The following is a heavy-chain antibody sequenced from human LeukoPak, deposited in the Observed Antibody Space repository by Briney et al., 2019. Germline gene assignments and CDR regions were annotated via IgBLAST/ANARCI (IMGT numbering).Heavy chain of an antibody. CDR3: SRHLYSSAWYEEN. D-gene: IGHD6-19*01. V-gene: IGHV3-73*01. CDR1: GFTFSGSA. Sequence: GGSLRLSCAASGFTFSGSAVHWVRQASGKGREWVGHIRSKADSHATAYAASVQGRFTISRDDSNNTAYLHMNSLKIEDAAVYFCSRHLYSSAWYEENWGQGTLVTVSS. CDR2: IRSKADSHAT. J-gene: IGHJ4*02.